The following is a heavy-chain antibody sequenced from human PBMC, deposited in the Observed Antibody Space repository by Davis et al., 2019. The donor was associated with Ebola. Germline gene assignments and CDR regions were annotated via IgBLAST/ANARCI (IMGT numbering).Heavy chain of an antibody. D-gene: IGHD6-13*01. CDR2: ISGSGGST. Sequence: GESLKISCAASGFTFSNYAMSWVRQAPGKGLEWVSAISGSGGSTYYADSVKGRFTISRDNSKNTLYLQMNSLRAEDTAVYYCAKEEGQQLVESIAVALPRGIGVYWGQGTLVTVSS. J-gene: IGHJ4*02. CDR1: GFTFSNYA. V-gene: IGHV3-23*01. CDR3: AKEEGQQLVESIAVALPRGIGVY.